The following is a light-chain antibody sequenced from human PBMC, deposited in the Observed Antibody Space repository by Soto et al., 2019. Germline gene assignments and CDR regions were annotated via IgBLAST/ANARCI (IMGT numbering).Light chain of an antibody. CDR3: SSYTSSSTYV. J-gene: IGLJ1*01. CDR1: SSDVGGYNH. CDR2: DVS. V-gene: IGLV2-14*01. Sequence: QSALTQPASVSGSPGQSITISCTGTSSDVGGYNHVSWYQQHPGKAPKLMIYDVSERPSGVSNRFSGSKSGNTASLTISGLQAEDEADYYCSSYTSSSTYVFGTGTKVTVL.